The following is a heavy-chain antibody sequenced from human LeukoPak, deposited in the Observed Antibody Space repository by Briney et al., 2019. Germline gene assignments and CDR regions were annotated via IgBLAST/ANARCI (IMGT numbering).Heavy chain of an antibody. CDR1: GGSISSGSYY. J-gene: IGHJ3*02. D-gene: IGHD3-10*01. CDR3: ARGTAYYPGAFDI. CDR2: IYTSGST. V-gene: IGHV4-61*02. Sequence: PSETLSLTCTVSGGSISSGSYYWSWIRQPAGKGLEWIGRIYTSGSTNYNPSPKSRVTISVDTSKNQLSLKLSSVTAADTAVYYCARGTAYYPGAFDIWGQGTMVTVSS.